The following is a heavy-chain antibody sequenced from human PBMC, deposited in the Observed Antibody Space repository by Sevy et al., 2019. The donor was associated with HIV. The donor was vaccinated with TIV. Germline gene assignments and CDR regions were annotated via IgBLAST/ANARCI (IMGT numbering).Heavy chain of an antibody. CDR3: VRHPGVATLYFDY. Sequence: GESLKISCKGSGYTFTNYWIGWVRQMPGKGLEWMGIIYPGDSDTRYSPSFQGQVTISADKSISTAYLQWSSLKASDTAIYYCVRHPGVATLYFDYWGQGILDTVSS. CDR2: IYPGDSDT. D-gene: IGHD5-12*01. J-gene: IGHJ4*02. V-gene: IGHV5-51*01. CDR1: GYTFTNYW.